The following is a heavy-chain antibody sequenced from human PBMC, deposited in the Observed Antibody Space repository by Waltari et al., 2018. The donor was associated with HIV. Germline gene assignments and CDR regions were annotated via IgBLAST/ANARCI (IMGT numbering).Heavy chain of an antibody. CDR1: GYSIESGYY. D-gene: IGHD5-18*01. V-gene: IGHV4-38-2*01. CDR2: SLHSGNT. CDR3: ASGSRRGHSHGIDY. J-gene: IGHJ4*02. Sequence: QVQLQESGLGLVKPSETLSLTCSVSGYSIESGYYWGWIRQPPGKALEWIGSSLHSGNTYYNPSLKSRLTISLDTSKNQVSLKLSSVTAADTAVYYCASGSRRGHSHGIDYWGQGTLVTVSS.